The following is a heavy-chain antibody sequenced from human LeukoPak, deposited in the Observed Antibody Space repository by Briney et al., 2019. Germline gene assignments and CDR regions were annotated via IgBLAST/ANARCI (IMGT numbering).Heavy chain of an antibody. CDR1: GFTFSCYW. CDR2: TNPDGSTT. V-gene: IGHV3-74*03. Sequence: GGSLRLACAASGFTFSCYWMHWVRQAPGKGLVWVSRTNPDGSTTTYADSVKGRFTISRDNAKNTLYLQMNSLRAEDTALYYCARETPRGGRYYFDYWGQGALVTVSS. CDR3: ARETPRGGRYYFDY. J-gene: IGHJ4*02. D-gene: IGHD3-10*01.